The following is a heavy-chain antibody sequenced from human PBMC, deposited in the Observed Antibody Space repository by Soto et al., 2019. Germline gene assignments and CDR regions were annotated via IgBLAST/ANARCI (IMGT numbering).Heavy chain of an antibody. CDR3: ARDAGFYDFWSGSPAKLGWFDP. CDR1: GGTFSRYA. Sequence: QVQLVQSGAEVKKPGSSVKVSCKASGGTFSRYAISWVRQAPGQGLEWMGGIIPIFGTANYAQKFQGRVTINADESTSTAYMELRSLRSEDTAVYYCARDAGFYDFWSGSPAKLGWFDPWGQGTLVTVSS. J-gene: IGHJ5*02. D-gene: IGHD3-3*01. V-gene: IGHV1-69*01. CDR2: IIPIFGTA.